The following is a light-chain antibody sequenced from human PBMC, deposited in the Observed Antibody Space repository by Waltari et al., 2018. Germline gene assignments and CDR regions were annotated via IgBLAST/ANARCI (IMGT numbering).Light chain of an antibody. CDR2: KVS. CDR1: QSLTYSDGNTF. J-gene: IGKJ4*01. Sequence: VMLTQSPLSLPVTLGQPASISCRSSQSLTYSDGNTFLNWFHQRPGQSPRRLIYKVSNRDYGVPDRFSGSGSGTDFTLKISRVEAEDVGIYYCMQGTQWPPSLTFGGGTKVEIK. CDR3: MQGTQWPPSLT. V-gene: IGKV2-30*01.